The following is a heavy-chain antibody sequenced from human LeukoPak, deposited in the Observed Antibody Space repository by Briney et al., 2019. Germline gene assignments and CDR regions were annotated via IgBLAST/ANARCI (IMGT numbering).Heavy chain of an antibody. CDR3: AKTRSGYDLFDY. V-gene: IGHV1-18*01. Sequence: ASVKVSCKASGYTFTSYGISWVRQAPGQGLEWMGWISAYNGNTNYAQKLQGRVTMTTDTSTSTAYMELRSLRSDDTAVYYCAKTRSGYDLFDYWGQGTLVTVSS. CDR1: GYTFTSYG. D-gene: IGHD5-12*01. CDR2: ISAYNGNT. J-gene: IGHJ4*02.